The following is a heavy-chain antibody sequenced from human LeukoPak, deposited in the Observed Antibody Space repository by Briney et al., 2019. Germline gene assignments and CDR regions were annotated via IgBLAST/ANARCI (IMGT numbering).Heavy chain of an antibody. CDR1: GFTFRGYA. V-gene: IGHV3-23*01. J-gene: IGHJ4*02. CDR2: IRGSGDIT. Sequence: GGSLRLSCATPGFTFRGYAMTRVRQTPGKGLEWVSSIRGSGDITHYADSVRGRFTISRDDSTNTLYLQMNNLRAEDTAVYYCAKGDWCDSWGQGTLVTVSS. CDR3: AKGDWCDS. D-gene: IGHD3-16*01.